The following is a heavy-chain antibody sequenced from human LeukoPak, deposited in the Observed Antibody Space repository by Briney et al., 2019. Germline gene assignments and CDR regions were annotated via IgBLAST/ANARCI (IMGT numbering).Heavy chain of an antibody. CDR2: VNNDGGST. CDR1: GFTFSNYW. V-gene: IGHV3-74*01. CDR3: ARDLNDLLQNYRSTWYPADY. J-gene: IGHJ4*02. D-gene: IGHD6-13*01. Sequence: GGSLRLSCAASGFTFSNYWMNWVRQAPGKGLVWVSRVNNDGGSTSYADSVKGRFTISRDNTKNTLYLQMNSLRAEDTAVYYCARDLNDLLQNYRSTWYPADYWGQGTLVTVSS.